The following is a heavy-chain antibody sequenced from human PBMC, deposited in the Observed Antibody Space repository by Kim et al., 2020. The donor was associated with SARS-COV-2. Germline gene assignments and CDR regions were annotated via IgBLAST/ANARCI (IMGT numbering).Heavy chain of an antibody. J-gene: IGHJ4*02. CDR3: ARDPPSGYSYGEKVDY. CDR2: IIPIFGTA. V-gene: IGHV1-69*13. CDR1: GGTFSSYA. Sequence: SVKVSCKASGGTFSSYAISWVRQAPGQGLEWMGGIIPIFGTANYAQKFQGRVTITADESTSTAYMELSSLRSEDTAVYYCARDPPSGYSYGEKVDYWGQGTLVTVSS. D-gene: IGHD5-18*01.